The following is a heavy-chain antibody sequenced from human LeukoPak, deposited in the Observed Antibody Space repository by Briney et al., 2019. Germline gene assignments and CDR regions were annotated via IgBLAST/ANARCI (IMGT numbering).Heavy chain of an antibody. J-gene: IGHJ2*01. CDR1: GFTFSDYA. CDR3: ARDTCGCGSGWHLYWYFDL. Sequence: GGSLRLSCAASGFTFSDYAMHWVRQAPGKELEYVSAISSNGGSIHYANSVKGRLTISRDNSKNTLYLQMDSLRAEDMAVYYCARDTCGCGSGWHLYWYFDLWGRGTLVTVSS. CDR2: ISSNGGSI. D-gene: IGHD6-19*01. V-gene: IGHV3-64*01.